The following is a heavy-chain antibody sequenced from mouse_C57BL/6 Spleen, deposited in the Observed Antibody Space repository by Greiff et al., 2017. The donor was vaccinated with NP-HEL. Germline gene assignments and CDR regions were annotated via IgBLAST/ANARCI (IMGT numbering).Heavy chain of an antibody. CDR2: ISSGSSTI. D-gene: IGHD4-1*02. V-gene: IGHV5-17*01. CDR3: ARQLGYYAMDY. CDR1: GFTFSDYG. J-gene: IGHJ4*01. Sequence: EVKVVESGGGLVKPGGSLKLSCAASGFTFSDYGMHWVRQAPEKGLEWVAYISSGSSTIYYADTVKGRFPISRDNAKNTLFLQMTSLRSEDTAMYYCARQLGYYAMDYWGQGTSVTVSS.